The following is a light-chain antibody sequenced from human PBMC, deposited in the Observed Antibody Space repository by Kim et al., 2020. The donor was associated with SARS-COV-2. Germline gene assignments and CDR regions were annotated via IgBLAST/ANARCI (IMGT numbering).Light chain of an antibody. CDR1: QDTRIS. J-gene: IGKJ5*01. Sequence: DIQMTQSPSSLSASVGDTVTITCRASQDTRISFAWFQQKPGKAPQSLIYTASSLQEGLPSKFSGSGSGTEFTLTTSSLQTEDLVTHSIENYISYPITFFHGTRL. CDR3: ENYISYPIT. V-gene: IGKV1-16*02. CDR2: TAS.